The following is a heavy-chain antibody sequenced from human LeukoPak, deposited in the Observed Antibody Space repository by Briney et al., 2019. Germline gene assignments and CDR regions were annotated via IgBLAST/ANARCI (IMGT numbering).Heavy chain of an antibody. V-gene: IGHV3-21*01. CDR1: GFTFCSYS. J-gene: IGHJ3*02. D-gene: IGHD2-8*01. Sequence: GGSLRLSRAASGFTFCSYSINWVRQAPGKGLEWVSSISSSSTSIYYADSVKGRFTISRDNAKNSLYLQMNSLRAEDTAVYYCARHAFVWAFDIWGEGTMVTVSS. CDR3: ARHAFVWAFDI. CDR2: ISSSSTSI.